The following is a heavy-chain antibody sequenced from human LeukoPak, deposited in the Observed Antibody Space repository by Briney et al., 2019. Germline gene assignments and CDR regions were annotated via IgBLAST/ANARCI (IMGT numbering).Heavy chain of an antibody. CDR3: AKSSAGITLFDP. V-gene: IGHV3-11*04. CDR1: GFTVNDY. Sequence: GGSLRLSCEASGFTVNDYMSWIRQAPGKGLEWVSYISPSGSTVYFADSVEGRFTISRDNSKNTLYLQMDSLRSDDTALYYCAKSSAGITLFDPWGQGTLVTVSS. CDR2: ISPSGSTV. D-gene: IGHD1-1*01. J-gene: IGHJ5*02.